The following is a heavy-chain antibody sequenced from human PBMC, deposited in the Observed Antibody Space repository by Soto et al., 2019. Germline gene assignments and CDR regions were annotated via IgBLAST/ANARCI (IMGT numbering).Heavy chain of an antibody. CDR3: AKERMEQYQLLPFFDY. J-gene: IGHJ4*02. CDR1: GFTFSNSG. D-gene: IGHD2-2*01. Sequence: QVQLVESGGGVVQPGRSLRLSCSASGFTFSNSGMHWVRQAPGKGLEWVAVISFDGSNKYYADSVRGRFAISRDNSKNTLYLQMDSLRAEDTAVYYCAKERMEQYQLLPFFDYWGQGTLLIVSS. V-gene: IGHV3-30*18. CDR2: ISFDGSNK.